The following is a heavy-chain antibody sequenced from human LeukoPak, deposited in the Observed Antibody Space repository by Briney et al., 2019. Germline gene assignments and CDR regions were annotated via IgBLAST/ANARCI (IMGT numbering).Heavy chain of an antibody. D-gene: IGHD6-19*01. CDR2: IYYSGSN. V-gene: IGHV4-59*08. CDR3: ARMVSSGWYYFDY. Sequence: SETLSLTCTVSGGSISSYYWSWIRQPPGKGLEWIGYIYYSGSNNYSPSLKSRVTISVDTSKNQFSLKLSSVTAADTAVYYCARMVSSGWYYFDYWGQGTLVTVSS. CDR1: GGSISSYY. J-gene: IGHJ4*02.